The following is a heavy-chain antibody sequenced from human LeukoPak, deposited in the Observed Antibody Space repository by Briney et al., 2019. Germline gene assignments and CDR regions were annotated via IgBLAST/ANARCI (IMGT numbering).Heavy chain of an antibody. J-gene: IGHJ4*02. V-gene: IGHV1-18*01. D-gene: IGHD2-2*01. CDR3: ARVLAYCSSTSCHDY. Sequence: GASVKVSCKASGYTFTNYGVSWVRQAPGQGLEWMGWISAYNGNTDYAQKLQGRVTMTTDTSTSTAYMELRSLRSDGTAVYYCARVLAYCSSTSCHDYWGQGTLVTVYS. CDR2: ISAYNGNT. CDR1: GYTFTNYG.